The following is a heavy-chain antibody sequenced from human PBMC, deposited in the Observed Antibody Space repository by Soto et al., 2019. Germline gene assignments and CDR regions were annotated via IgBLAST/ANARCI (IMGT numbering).Heavy chain of an antibody. D-gene: IGHD1-1*01. V-gene: IGHV3-30*18. CDR2: ISYDGINK. J-gene: IGHJ4*02. CDR1: GFIFSSYG. Sequence: QVQLVESGGGVVQPGRSLRLSCAASGFIFSSYGMHWVRQAPGKGLEWVAVISYDGINKYYSDSLKGRFTISRDNSKNTLYLQMNSLRAEDTAVYYCAKSVYNWNDGFFDDWGQGTLVTVSS. CDR3: AKSVYNWNDGFFDD.